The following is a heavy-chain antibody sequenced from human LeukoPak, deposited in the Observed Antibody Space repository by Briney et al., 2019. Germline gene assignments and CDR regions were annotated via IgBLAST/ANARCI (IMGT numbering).Heavy chain of an antibody. CDR2: IKQDGSEE. V-gene: IGHV3-7*03. CDR1: GFTVSSNY. Sequence: PGGSLRLSCAASGFTVSSNYMSWVRQAPGKGLEWVANIKQDGSEEYYVDSVKGRFTISRDNAKNSLYVQMNSLRAEDTAVYYCAKAPAGHCSGVICYPLDNWGQGILVSVSS. CDR3: AKAPAGHCSGVICYPLDN. J-gene: IGHJ4*02. D-gene: IGHD2-15*01.